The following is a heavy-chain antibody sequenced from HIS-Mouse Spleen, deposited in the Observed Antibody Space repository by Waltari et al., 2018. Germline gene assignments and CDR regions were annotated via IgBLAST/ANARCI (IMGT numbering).Heavy chain of an antibody. CDR3: ARVSPVSGSYYY. Sequence: QVQLVHSGAAVKNPGASVKVPCKAPGSTFTGYYMYWVRQAPGQGLEWMGWINPNSGGTNYAQKFKGRVTMTRNTSISTAYMELSRLRSDDTAVYYCARVSPVSGSYYYWGQGTLVTVSS. CDR1: GSTFTGYY. D-gene: IGHD1-26*01. CDR2: INPNSGGT. J-gene: IGHJ4*02. V-gene: IGHV1-2*02.